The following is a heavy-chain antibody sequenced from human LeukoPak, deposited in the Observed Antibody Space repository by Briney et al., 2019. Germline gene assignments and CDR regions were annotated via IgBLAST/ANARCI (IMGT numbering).Heavy chain of an antibody. V-gene: IGHV1-24*01. Sequence: ASVKVSCKVSGYTLTELSMHWVRQAPGKGLEWMGGFDAEDGETIYAQKFQGRVTMTEDTSTDTAYMELSSLRSEDTAVYYCATVYYYGSRSYYNPLDYWGQGTLVTVSS. D-gene: IGHD3-10*01. CDR2: FDAEDGET. CDR1: GYTLTELS. J-gene: IGHJ4*02. CDR3: ATVYYYGSRSYYNPLDY.